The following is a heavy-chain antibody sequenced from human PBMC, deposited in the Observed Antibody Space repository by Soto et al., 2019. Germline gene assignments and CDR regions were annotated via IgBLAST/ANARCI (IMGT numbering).Heavy chain of an antibody. CDR1: GFTFSSYG. V-gene: IGHV3-33*01. CDR2: IWYDGSNK. CDR3: ARESSGLAAAGRYYYYYYGMDV. D-gene: IGHD6-13*01. J-gene: IGHJ6*02. Sequence: QVQLVESGGGVVQPGRSLRLSCAASGFTFSSYGMHWVRQAPGKGLEWVAVIWYDGSNKYYADSVKGRFTISRDNSKNTLYLQMNSLRAEDTAVYYCARESSGLAAAGRYYYYYYGMDVWGQGTTVTVSS.